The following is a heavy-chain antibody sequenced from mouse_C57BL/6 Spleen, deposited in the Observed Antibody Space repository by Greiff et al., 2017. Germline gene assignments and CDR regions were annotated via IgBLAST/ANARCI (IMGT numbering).Heavy chain of an antibody. V-gene: IGHV1-59*01. D-gene: IGHD2-3*01. CDR2: IDPSDSYT. Sequence: QVQLQQSGAELVRPGTSVKLSCKASGYTFTSYWMHWVKQRPGQGLEWIGVIDPSDSYTNYNQKFKGKATLTVDTSSSTAYMQLSSLTSEDSAVYYCARYDGYSPFAYWGQGTLVTVSA. CDR1: GYTFTSYW. CDR3: ARYDGYSPFAY. J-gene: IGHJ3*01.